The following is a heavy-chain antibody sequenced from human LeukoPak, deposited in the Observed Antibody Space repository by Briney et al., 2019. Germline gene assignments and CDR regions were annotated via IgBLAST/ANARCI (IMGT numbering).Heavy chain of an antibody. CDR2: ISSSSNRI. V-gene: IGHV3-48*04. Sequence: GGSLRLSCAASGFTFSSYAMSWVRQAPGKGLEWLSYISSSSNRIYYADSVKGRFTISRDNAKNSLYLQMNSLRAEDTAVYYCARGLAYCGGDCYRAFDIWGQGTMVIVSS. D-gene: IGHD2-21*02. CDR1: GFTFSSYA. J-gene: IGHJ3*02. CDR3: ARGLAYCGGDCYRAFDI.